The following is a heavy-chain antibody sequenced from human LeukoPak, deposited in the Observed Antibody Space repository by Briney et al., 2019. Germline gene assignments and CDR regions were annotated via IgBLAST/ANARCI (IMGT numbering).Heavy chain of an antibody. Sequence: ASVKVSCKASGYTFTSYGISWVRQAPGQGLEWMGWISAYNGNTNYAQKLQGRVTMTTDTSTSTAYMELRSLRSDDTAVYYCARESDVLVYYYGMDVWGQGTTVTVSS. CDR2: ISAYNGNT. J-gene: IGHJ6*02. CDR3: ARESDVLVYYYGMDV. CDR1: GYTFTSYG. V-gene: IGHV1-18*01. D-gene: IGHD2-15*01.